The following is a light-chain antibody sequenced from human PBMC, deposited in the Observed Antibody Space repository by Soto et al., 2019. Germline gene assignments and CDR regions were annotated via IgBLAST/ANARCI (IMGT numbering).Light chain of an antibody. V-gene: IGKV1-27*01. CDR2: AAS. Sequence: DIQMTQSPSSLSASVEDRVTITCRASQGMSNYLPWYQQKPGKVPRLLIYAASTLQSGVPSRFSGSGSGTDFTLTISSLQPEDVATYYCQKYNSAPPTFGQGTRLEIK. CDR3: QKYNSAPPT. J-gene: IGKJ5*01. CDR1: QGMSNY.